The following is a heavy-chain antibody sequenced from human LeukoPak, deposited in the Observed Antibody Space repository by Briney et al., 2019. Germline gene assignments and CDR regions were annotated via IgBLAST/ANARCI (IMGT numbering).Heavy chain of an antibody. CDR2: IIPIFGTA. Sequence: GASVTVSCTASGGTFSSYAISWVRQAPGQGLEWMGGIIPIFGTANYAQKFQGKVTITADESTYTAYMELSSLRSEDTAVYYCARGWDYDSGGRPTAYVYWGQGTLVSVSS. CDR1: GGTFSSYA. CDR3: ARGWDYDSGGRPTAYVY. J-gene: IGHJ4*02. V-gene: IGHV1-69*13. D-gene: IGHD3-22*01.